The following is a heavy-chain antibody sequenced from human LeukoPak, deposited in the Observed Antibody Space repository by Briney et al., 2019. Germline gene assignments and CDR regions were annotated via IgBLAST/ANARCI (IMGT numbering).Heavy chain of an antibody. D-gene: IGHD6-13*01. J-gene: IGHJ4*02. CDR1: GDSISSSNYY. V-gene: IGHV4-39*01. CDR2: TPYSGDT. CDR3: VRSLATSGMY. Sequence: SETLSLTCTVSGDSISSSNYYWGWIRQPPGKGLEWIGSTPYSGDTVYNPSLKSRIIISVDTSKNQFSLKLTSVTAADTAVYYCVRSLATSGMYWGPGTLVTVSS.